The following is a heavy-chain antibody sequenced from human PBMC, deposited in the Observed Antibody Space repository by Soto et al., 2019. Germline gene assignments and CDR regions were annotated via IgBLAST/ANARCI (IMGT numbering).Heavy chain of an antibody. CDR3: AREQNRDCGSDCNEYYFDY. CDR1: GGSISSGGYS. J-gene: IGHJ4*02. V-gene: IGHV4-30-2*05. CDR2: IYYSGST. D-gene: IGHD2-21*02. Sequence: PSETLSLTCAVSGGSISSGGYSWSWIRQPPGKGLEWIGYIYYSGSTYYNPSLKSRVTISVDTSKNQFSLKLSSVTAADTAVYYCAREQNRDCGSDCNEYYFDYWGQGTLVTVSS.